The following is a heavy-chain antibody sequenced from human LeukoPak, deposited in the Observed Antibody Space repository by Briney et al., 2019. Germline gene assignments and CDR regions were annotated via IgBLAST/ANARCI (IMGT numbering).Heavy chain of an antibody. V-gene: IGHV3-23*01. J-gene: IGHJ4*02. Sequence: HPGGTLRLSCAASGFTFSSYGMSWVRQAPGKGLEWVSAISGSGGSTYYADSVKGRFTISRDNSKNTLYLQMNSLRAEDTAVYYCAKDRADRKYYYGSGSYYNWGQGTLVTVSS. D-gene: IGHD3-10*01. CDR1: GFTFSSYG. CDR2: ISGSGGST. CDR3: AKDRADRKYYYGSGSYYN.